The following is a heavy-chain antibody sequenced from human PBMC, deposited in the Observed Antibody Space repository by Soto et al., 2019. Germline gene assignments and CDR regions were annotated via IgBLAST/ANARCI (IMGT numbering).Heavy chain of an antibody. CDR1: GFTLRDYY. CDR3: ARALPGYYVTYYYYMDV. V-gene: IGHV3-11*01. D-gene: IGHD3-9*01. J-gene: IGHJ6*03. Sequence: QVQLVGSGGGLVKPGGSLRLSCDASGFTLRDYYMSWVPQAPGKGLGWISYISSSGTTVYYAHSVKGRFTVSRDNAENSQYLQINSLRAEDTAVYYCARALPGYYVTYYYYMDVWGKGTTVTVSS. CDR2: ISSSGTTV.